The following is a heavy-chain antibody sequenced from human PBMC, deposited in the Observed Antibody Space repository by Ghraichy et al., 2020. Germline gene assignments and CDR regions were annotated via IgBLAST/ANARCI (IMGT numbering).Heavy chain of an antibody. Sequence: SETLSLTCTVSGGSLSSGSYSWSWIRQPPGKGLEWIGYIYYSGSTNYNPSLKSRVTISVDTSKNQFSLKLSSVTAADTAVYYCAGAITIFGVDENWFDPWGYGTLLTVPS. CDR2: IYYSGST. V-gene: IGHV4-61*01. D-gene: IGHD3-3*01. CDR1: GGSLSSGSYS. J-gene: IGHJ5*02. CDR3: AGAITIFGVDENWFDP.